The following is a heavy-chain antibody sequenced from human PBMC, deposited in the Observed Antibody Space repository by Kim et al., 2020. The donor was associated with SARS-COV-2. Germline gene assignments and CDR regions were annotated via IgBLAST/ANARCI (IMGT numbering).Heavy chain of an antibody. CDR2: INHSGST. Sequence: SETLSLTCAVYGGSFSGYYWSWIRQPPGKGLEWIGEINHSGSTNYNPSLKSRVTISVDTSKNQFSLKLSSVTAADTAVYYCARGFKLVSGYDLRGPLLDPWGQGTLVTVSS. CDR3: ARGFKLVSGYDLRGPLLDP. J-gene: IGHJ5*02. CDR1: GGSFSGYY. D-gene: IGHD5-12*01. V-gene: IGHV4-34*01.